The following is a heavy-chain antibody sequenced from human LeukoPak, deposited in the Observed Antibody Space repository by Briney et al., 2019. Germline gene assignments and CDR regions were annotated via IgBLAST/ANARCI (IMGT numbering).Heavy chain of an antibody. CDR3: ARSALYSYGLNWFDP. CDR2: IYYSGGT. V-gene: IGHV4-59*01. CDR1: GGSISSYY. D-gene: IGHD5-18*01. Sequence: TPSETLSLTCTVSGGSISSYYWSWIRQPPGKGLEWIGYIYYSGGTNYNPSLKSRVTISVDTSKNQFSLKLSSVTAADTAVYYCARSALYSYGLNWFDPWGQGTLVTVSS. J-gene: IGHJ5*02.